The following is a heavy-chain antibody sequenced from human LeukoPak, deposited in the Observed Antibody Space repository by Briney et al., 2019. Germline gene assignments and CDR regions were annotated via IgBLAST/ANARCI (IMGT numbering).Heavy chain of an antibody. D-gene: IGHD4-17*01. Sequence: GASVKVSCKASGGTFSSYAISWVRQAPGQGLEWMGRIIPILGIANYAQKFQGRVTITADKSTSTAYMELRSLRSDDTAVYYCARRTVTRDWYFDLWGRGTLVTVSS. V-gene: IGHV1-69*04. CDR2: IIPILGIA. J-gene: IGHJ2*01. CDR1: GGTFSSYA. CDR3: ARRTVTRDWYFDL.